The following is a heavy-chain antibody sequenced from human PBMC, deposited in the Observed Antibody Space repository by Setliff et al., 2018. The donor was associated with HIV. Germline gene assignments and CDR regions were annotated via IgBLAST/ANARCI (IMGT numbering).Heavy chain of an antibody. Sequence: SETLSLTCSVSGGSISGSYWSWIRQSPASRLEWIGYVYSTGSTHYNPSLKSRVSISVDTSENRFSLRLSSMTDADTAVYYCARHYFDSGSPFNFWGQGAPVTVSS. CDR2: VYSTGST. J-gene: IGHJ4*02. CDR3: ARHYFDSGSPFNF. V-gene: IGHV4-59*08. CDR1: GGSISGSY. D-gene: IGHD3-10*01.